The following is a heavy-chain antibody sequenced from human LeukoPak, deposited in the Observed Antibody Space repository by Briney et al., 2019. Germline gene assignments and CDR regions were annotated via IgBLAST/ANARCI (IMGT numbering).Heavy chain of an antibody. V-gene: IGHV4-34*01. CDR1: GGSFSGYY. CDR3: ARRTSMVRGVSYFPFDY. Sequence: PSETLSLTCAVYGGSFSGYYWSWIRHPPGKGLEWIGEINHSGSTNYNPSLKSRVTISVDTSKNQFSLKLSSVTAADTAVYYCARRTSMVRGVSYFPFDYWGQGTLVTVSS. J-gene: IGHJ4*02. D-gene: IGHD3-10*01. CDR2: INHSGST.